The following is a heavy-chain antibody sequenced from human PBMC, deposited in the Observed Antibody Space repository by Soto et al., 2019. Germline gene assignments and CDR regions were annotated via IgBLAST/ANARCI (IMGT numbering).Heavy chain of an antibody. D-gene: IGHD5-12*01. Sequence: SLRLSFAASGFTFSDYDVSWIRQAPGKGLEWVSYISSSGSTIYYADSVKGRFTISRDNAKNSLYLQMNSLRAEDTAVYYCARDDEYSGYAFFPRAFDYWGQGTLVTVSS. CDR2: ISSSGSTI. V-gene: IGHV3-11*01. CDR3: ARDDEYSGYAFFPRAFDY. J-gene: IGHJ4*02. CDR1: GFTFSDYD.